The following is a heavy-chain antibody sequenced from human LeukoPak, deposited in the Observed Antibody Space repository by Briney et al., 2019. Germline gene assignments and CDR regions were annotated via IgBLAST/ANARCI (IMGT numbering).Heavy chain of an antibody. J-gene: IGHJ5*02. Sequence: GGSLRLSCAASGFTFSSYDMHWVRQATGKGLEWVSSIGTAGDTYYLGSVKGRFTISREIAKNSLSLRMNSLSAADTAVYYCAGGGKGLGFDPWGQGTLVTVSS. D-gene: IGHD6-25*01. V-gene: IGHV3-13*01. CDR2: IGTAGDT. CDR3: AGGGKGLGFDP. CDR1: GFTFSSYD.